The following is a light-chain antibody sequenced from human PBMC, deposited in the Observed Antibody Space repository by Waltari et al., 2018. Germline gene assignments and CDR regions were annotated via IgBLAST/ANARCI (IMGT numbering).Light chain of an antibody. V-gene: IGLV1-40*01. CDR1: SSNLGAGYD. CDR3: QSYDTSLRGWV. Sequence: QSVLTQPPSVSGAPGQGATISCTGGSSNLGAGYDVHSYQHLPGTAPKLLIYTNSNRPSGVPDRFSGSKSGTSASLAITGLQAEDEADYYCQSYDTSLRGWVFGGGTKLTVL. J-gene: IGLJ3*02. CDR2: TNS.